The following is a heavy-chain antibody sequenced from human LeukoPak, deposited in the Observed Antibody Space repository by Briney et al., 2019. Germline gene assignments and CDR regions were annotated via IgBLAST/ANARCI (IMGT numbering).Heavy chain of an antibody. CDR1: GFSFSSYN. CDR3: AREAQYYDILTGYSPNDAFDI. J-gene: IGHJ3*02. D-gene: IGHD3-9*01. V-gene: IGHV3-21*01. CDR2: ITTSSTYT. Sequence: GGSLRLSCEASGFSFSSYNMDWVRQTPGKGLEWISSITTSSTYTFYADSVKGRFTISRDNAKNTLYLQMNSLRAEDTAVYYCAREAQYYDILTGYSPNDAFDIWGQGTMVTVSS.